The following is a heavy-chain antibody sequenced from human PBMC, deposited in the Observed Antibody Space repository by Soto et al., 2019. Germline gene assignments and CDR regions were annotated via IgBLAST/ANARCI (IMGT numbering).Heavy chain of an antibody. CDR1: GFTFSSYW. CDR3: ARRIPFGYGMDV. Sequence: SSGFTFSSYWMSWVRQAPGKGLEWVAVISYDGSNKYYADSVKGRFTISRDNSKNTLYLQMNSLRAEDTAVYYCARRIPFGYGMDVWGQGTTVTVSS. CDR2: ISYDGSNK. J-gene: IGHJ6*02. D-gene: IGHD2-21*01. V-gene: IGHV3-30*03.